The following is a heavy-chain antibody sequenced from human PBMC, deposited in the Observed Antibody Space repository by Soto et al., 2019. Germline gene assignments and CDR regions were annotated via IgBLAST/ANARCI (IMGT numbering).Heavy chain of an antibody. CDR3: ARHMVRGVTHYYYGMDV. CDR2: ISYDGSNK. CDR1: GFTFSSYA. Sequence: GGSLRLSCAASGFTFSSYAMHWVRQAPGKGLEWVAVISYDGSNKYYADSVKGRFTISRDNSKNTLYLQMNSLRAEDTAVYYCARHMVRGVTHYYYGMDVWGQGTTVTVSS. D-gene: IGHD3-10*01. V-gene: IGHV3-30-3*01. J-gene: IGHJ6*02.